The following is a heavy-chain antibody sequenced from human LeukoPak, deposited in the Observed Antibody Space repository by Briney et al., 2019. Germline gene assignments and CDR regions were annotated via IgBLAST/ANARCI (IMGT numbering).Heavy chain of an antibody. D-gene: IGHD2-2*02. J-gene: IGHJ4*02. CDR2: INHSGST. Sequence: PSETLSLTCTASGGSISSYYWSWIRQPPGKGLEWIGEINHSGSTNYNPSLKSRVTISVDTSKNQFSLELSSVTAADTAVYYCARVGYCSSTSCYNLDYWGQGTLVTVSS. V-gene: IGHV4-34*01. CDR3: ARVGYCSSTSCYNLDY. CDR1: GGSISSYY.